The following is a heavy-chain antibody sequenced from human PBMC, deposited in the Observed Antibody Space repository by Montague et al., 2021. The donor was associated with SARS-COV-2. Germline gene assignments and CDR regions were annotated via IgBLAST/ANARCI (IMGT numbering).Heavy chain of an antibody. V-gene: IGHV4-61*08. J-gene: IGHJ4*02. Sequence: SETLSLTCTVSGGSVSSGGYYWSWIRQPPGKGLEWIGYIYYSGSSNYNPSLKSRVTISLDTSKNQFSLKLTSVTAADTAVYYCARVSLAAAATRSDYWGQGTLGTVSS. D-gene: IGHD2-15*01. CDR1: GGSVSSGGYY. CDR2: IYYSGSS. CDR3: ARVSLAAAATRSDY.